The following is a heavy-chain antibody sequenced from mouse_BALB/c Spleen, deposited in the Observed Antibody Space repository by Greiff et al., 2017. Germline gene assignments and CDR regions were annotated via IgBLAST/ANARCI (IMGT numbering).Heavy chain of an antibody. CDR3: ARGGNYKSHYYAMDY. J-gene: IGHJ4*01. D-gene: IGHD2-1*01. CDR2: ISNLAYSI. CDR1: GFTFSDYG. V-gene: IGHV5-15*02. Sequence: EVQLVESGGGLVQPGGSRKLSCAASGFTFSDYGMAWVRQAPGKGPEWVAFISNLAYSIYYADTVTGRFTISRENAKNTLYLEMSSLRSEDTAMYYCARGGNYKSHYYAMDYWGQGTSVTVSS.